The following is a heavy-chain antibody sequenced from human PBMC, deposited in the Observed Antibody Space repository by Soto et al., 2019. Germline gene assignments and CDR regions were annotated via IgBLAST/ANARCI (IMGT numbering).Heavy chain of an antibody. J-gene: IGHJ6*02. CDR1: GFTFSSYD. CDR3: ARVIYGGWATIKDYYYYAMDV. CDR2: ISSGSSRI. Sequence: GGSLRLSCAASGFTFSSYDMNWVRQAPGKGLEWVSYISSGSSRIFYADSVKGRFTISRDNAKNSLYLQMNSLRDEDTAVYYCARVIYGGWATIKDYYYYAMDVWGQGTTVTVSS. D-gene: IGHD5-12*01. V-gene: IGHV3-48*02.